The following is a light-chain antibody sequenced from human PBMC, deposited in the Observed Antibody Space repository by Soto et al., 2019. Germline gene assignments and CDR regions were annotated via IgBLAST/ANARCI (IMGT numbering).Light chain of an antibody. CDR1: QTISNNY. CDR3: QQHSHSPWT. Sequence: EIVLTQSPGTLTLSPGESAALSCRASQTISNNYLVWYRQKPGQAPRLLIYAVSSSAAGIPDRFSGSGSGTDFALTIARLETEDSAVYYCQQHSHSPWTFGQGTRVEI. J-gene: IGKJ1*01. V-gene: IGKV3-20*01. CDR2: AVS.